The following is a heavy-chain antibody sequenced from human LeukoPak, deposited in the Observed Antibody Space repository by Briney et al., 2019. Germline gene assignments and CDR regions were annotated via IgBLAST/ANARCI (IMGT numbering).Heavy chain of an antibody. CDR3: ARVSGYGYAADY. V-gene: IGHV4-59*01. D-gene: IGHD5-12*01. Sequence: SETLSLTCTVSGGSISSYYWSWIRQPPGKGLEWIGYIYYSGSTNYNPSLKSRVTISVDTSKNQFSLKLSSVTAADTAVYYCARVSGYGYAADYWGQGTLVTVSS. CDR2: IYYSGST. J-gene: IGHJ4*02. CDR1: GGSISSYY.